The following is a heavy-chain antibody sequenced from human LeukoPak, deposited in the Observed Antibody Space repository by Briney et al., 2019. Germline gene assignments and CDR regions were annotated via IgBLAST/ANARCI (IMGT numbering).Heavy chain of an antibody. CDR3: ASRIIMISGNSAFDI. D-gene: IGHD3-22*01. CDR1: GDSISTNKW. V-gene: IGHV4-4*02. J-gene: IGHJ3*02. Sequence: SETLSLTCGVSGDSISTNKWWSWVRQPPGKGLEWIGEIHYSGSSNYNPSLKSRVTILVDKSKNQLSLNLSSVTAADTAVYYCASRIIMISGNSAFDIWGQGTMVTVSS. CDR2: IHYSGSS.